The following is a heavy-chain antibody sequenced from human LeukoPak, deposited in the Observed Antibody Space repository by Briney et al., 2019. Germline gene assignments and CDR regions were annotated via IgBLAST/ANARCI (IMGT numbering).Heavy chain of an antibody. CDR1: GFSVSVNY. J-gene: IGHJ4*02. V-gene: IGHV3-23*01. CDR3: AKGGRPVSGSYYGY. Sequence: GGSLRLSCAASGFSVSVNYMSWVRQAPGKGLEWVSAISGSGGSTYYADSVKGRFTISRDNSKNTLYLQMNSLRAEDTAVYYCAKGGRPVSGSYYGYWGQGTLVTVSS. D-gene: IGHD1-26*01. CDR2: ISGSGGST.